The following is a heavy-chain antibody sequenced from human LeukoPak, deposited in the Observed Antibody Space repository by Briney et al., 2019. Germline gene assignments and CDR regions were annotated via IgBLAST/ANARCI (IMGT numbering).Heavy chain of an antibody. CDR1: GGSISSYY. J-gene: IGHJ6*02. D-gene: IGHD5-18*01. V-gene: IGHV4-59*01. CDR3: ARVSGYSYGSYYYGMDV. CDR2: IYYSGST. Sequence: SSETLSLTCTVSGGSISSYYWSWIRQPPGKGLEWIGYIYYSGSTNYNPSLKSRVTISVDTSKNQFSLKLSSVTAADTAVYYCARVSGYSYGSYYYGMDVWGQGTTVTVSS.